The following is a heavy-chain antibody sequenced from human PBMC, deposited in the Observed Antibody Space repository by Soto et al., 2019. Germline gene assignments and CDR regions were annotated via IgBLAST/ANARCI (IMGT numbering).Heavy chain of an antibody. V-gene: IGHV4-39*02. CDR2: IYYSGST. Sequence: SETLSLTCTVSGGSISSSSYYWGWIRQPPGKGLEWIGSIYYSGSTYYNPSLKSGVTISVDTSKNQFSLKLSSVTAADTAVYYCATDDFWSGYPSLFDYWGQGTLVTVSS. J-gene: IGHJ4*02. D-gene: IGHD3-3*01. CDR3: ATDDFWSGYPSLFDY. CDR1: GGSISSSSYY.